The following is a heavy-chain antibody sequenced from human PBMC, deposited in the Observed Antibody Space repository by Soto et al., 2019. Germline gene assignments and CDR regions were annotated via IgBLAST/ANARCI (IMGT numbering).Heavy chain of an antibody. V-gene: IGHV4-34*01. CDR1: GGSFSGYY. CDR2: INHSGST. D-gene: IGHD2-8*02. CDR3: AREKITGLFEY. Sequence: QVQLQQWGAGLLKPSETLSLTCAVYGGSFSGYYWTWIRQPPGTGLEWIGEINHSGSTNYNASLKRRVTISVDTTTNQFSLKLTSVTAADTAVYYCAREKITGLFEYWGQGTLVTVSS. J-gene: IGHJ4*02.